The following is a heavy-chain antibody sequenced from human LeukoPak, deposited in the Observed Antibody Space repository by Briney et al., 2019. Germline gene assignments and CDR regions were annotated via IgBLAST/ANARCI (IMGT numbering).Heavy chain of an antibody. CDR1: GFTFSSYA. D-gene: IGHD6-13*01. CDR2: ISGSGGST. Sequence: QPGGSLTLSCAASGFTFSSYAMSWVRQAPGKGLEWVSAISGSGGSTYYADSVKGRFTISRDNSKNTLYLQMNSLRAEDTAVYYCAKDPPSWYSSSWYGFDPWGQGTLVTVSS. J-gene: IGHJ5*02. CDR3: AKDPPSWYSSSWYGFDP. V-gene: IGHV3-23*01.